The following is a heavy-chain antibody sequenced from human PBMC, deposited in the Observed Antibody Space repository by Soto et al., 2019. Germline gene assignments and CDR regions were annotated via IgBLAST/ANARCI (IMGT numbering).Heavy chain of an antibody. CDR2: ISRNSGTI. D-gene: IGHD6-6*01. Sequence: SLRLSCVVSGFTFDDYVMHWARQAPGKGLEWVSGISRNSGTIEYADSVKGRFTVSRDNAKNSLYLQMDSLRAEDTALYYCVKDMGYGSSSTFDYWGQGTLVTVSS. CDR1: GFTFDDYV. J-gene: IGHJ4*02. CDR3: VKDMGYGSSSTFDY. V-gene: IGHV3-9*01.